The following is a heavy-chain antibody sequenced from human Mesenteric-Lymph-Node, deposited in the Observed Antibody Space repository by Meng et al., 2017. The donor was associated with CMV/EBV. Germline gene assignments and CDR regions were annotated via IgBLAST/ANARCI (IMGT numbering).Heavy chain of an antibody. CDR1: GFTFGNYW. Sequence: GGSLRLSCKVSGFTFGNYWMTWVRQAPGKGLEWVAYIHYDGQKYADSVKGRFTISRDNSKNTIYLQMNSLRSEDTSTYYCAKSMYLDWLLPDHWGQGTVVTVSS. CDR3: AKSMYLDWLLPDH. CDR2: IHYDGQ. D-gene: IGHD3-9*01. V-gene: IGHV3-30*02. J-gene: IGHJ4*02.